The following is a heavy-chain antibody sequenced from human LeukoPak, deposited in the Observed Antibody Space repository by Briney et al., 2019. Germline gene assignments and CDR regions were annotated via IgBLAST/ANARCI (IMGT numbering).Heavy chain of an antibody. V-gene: IGHV3-48*03. CDR1: GFTFSSYE. CDR3: AREGDGQYYFGY. D-gene: IGHD5-24*01. Sequence: GGSLRLSCAASGFTFSSYEMNWVRQAPGKGLEWVSYISSSGSTIYYADSVKGRFTISRDNAKNSLYLQMNGLRAEDTAVYYCAREGDGQYYFGYWGQGTLVTVSS. CDR2: ISSSGSTI. J-gene: IGHJ4*02.